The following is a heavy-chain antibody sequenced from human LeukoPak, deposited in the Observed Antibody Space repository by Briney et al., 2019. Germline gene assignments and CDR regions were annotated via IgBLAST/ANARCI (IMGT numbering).Heavy chain of an antibody. Sequence: ASVKVSCKASGYTFTGYYMHWVRQAPGQGLEWMGWINPNSGGTNYAQKFQGRVTMTRDTSISTAYMELSRLRSDDTAVYYCARAVDTIRRSLANWKLDPWGQGTLVTVSS. V-gene: IGHV1-2*02. CDR3: ARAVDTIRRSLANWKLDP. CDR2: INPNSGGT. J-gene: IGHJ5*02. CDR1: GYTFTGYY. D-gene: IGHD5-12*01.